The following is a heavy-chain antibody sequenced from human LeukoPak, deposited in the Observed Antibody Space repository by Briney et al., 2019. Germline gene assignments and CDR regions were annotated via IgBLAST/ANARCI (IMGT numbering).Heavy chain of an antibody. D-gene: IGHD6-13*01. Sequence: SETLSLTCAVSGGSISSGGYSWSWIRQPPGKGLEWIGYIYHSGSTYYNPSLKSRVTISVDRSKNQFSLKPSSVTAADTAVYYCARGIAAGLVDYWGQGTLVTVSS. V-gene: IGHV4-30-2*01. CDR2: IYHSGST. J-gene: IGHJ4*02. CDR3: ARGIAAGLVDY. CDR1: GGSISSGGYS.